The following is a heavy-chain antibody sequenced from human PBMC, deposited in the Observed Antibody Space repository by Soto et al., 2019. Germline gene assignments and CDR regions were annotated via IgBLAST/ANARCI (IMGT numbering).Heavy chain of an antibody. V-gene: IGHV4-59*01. J-gene: IGHJ5*02. Sequence: SETLSLTCTVSGGSIGTYYWSWIRQSPGKGLEWIANIYYSGTTNYNLSLKSQVTISMDTSKNQFSLTLSSVTAADTAVYYCARDSTGHWFDPWGQGILVTVSS. CDR2: IYYSGTT. CDR3: ARDSTGHWFDP. CDR1: GGSIGTYY.